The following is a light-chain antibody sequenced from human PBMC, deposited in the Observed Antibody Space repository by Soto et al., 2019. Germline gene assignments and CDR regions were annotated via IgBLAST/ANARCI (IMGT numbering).Light chain of an antibody. Sequence: EIVLTQSPGTLSLSPGERVTLSCRASQTVSSSYLAWYQQKPGQAPRLLIYGASSRATGIPDRFSGSGSGTDFTLTISRLEPEDFAVYYCQKYGSSPWTFGQGTKVDIK. CDR2: GAS. V-gene: IGKV3-20*01. J-gene: IGKJ1*01. CDR1: QTVSSSY. CDR3: QKYGSSPWT.